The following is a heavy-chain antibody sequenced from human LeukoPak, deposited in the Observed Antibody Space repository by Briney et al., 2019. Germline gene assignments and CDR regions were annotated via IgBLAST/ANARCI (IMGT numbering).Heavy chain of an antibody. V-gene: IGHV5-51*01. CDR2: IYPGDSDT. CDR1: GYSFTSYW. Sequence: GESLKISCKGSGYSFTSYWIGWVRQMPGKGLEWMGIIYPGDSDTRYSPSFQGQVTISADKSISTAYLQWSSLKASDTAMHYCARQERVVVPAAIRDYYYYMDVWGKGTTVTVSS. J-gene: IGHJ6*03. CDR3: ARQERVVVPAAIRDYYYYMDV. D-gene: IGHD2-2*02.